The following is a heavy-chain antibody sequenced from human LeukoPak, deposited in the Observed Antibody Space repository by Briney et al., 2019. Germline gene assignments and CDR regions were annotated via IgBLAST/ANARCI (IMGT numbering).Heavy chain of an antibody. CDR3: ARAELRYFDWGAFDI. CDR2: IYPGDSNT. Sequence: GESLKISCKGSGYTFTNYWIGWVRQMPGKGLEWMGTIYPGDSNTRYSPSFGGQVTISADKSINTAYLQWRSLKASDTAMYYCARAELRYFDWGAFDIWGQGTMVTVSS. CDR1: GYTFTNYW. J-gene: IGHJ3*02. V-gene: IGHV5-51*01. D-gene: IGHD3-9*01.